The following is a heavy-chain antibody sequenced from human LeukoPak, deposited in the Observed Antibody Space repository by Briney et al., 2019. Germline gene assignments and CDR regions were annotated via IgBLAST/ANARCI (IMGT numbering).Heavy chain of an antibody. CDR3: ARDQGFGDHAAVY. J-gene: IGHJ4*02. V-gene: IGHV1-18*01. CDR1: GDALKTYG. Sequence: ASVLISRKAYGDALKTYGVSWVRQATGQGLEWMGWIRESNGDTHYAQNLQDRVTLTTDTSPRTAYMELRSLTSDDTAVYYCARDQGFGDHAAVYWGQGTLVIVSS. CDR2: IRESNGDT. D-gene: IGHD4-17*01.